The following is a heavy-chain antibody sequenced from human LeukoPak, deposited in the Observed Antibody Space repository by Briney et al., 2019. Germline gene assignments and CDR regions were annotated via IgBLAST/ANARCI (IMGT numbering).Heavy chain of an antibody. CDR2: ISAYNGNT. J-gene: IGHJ5*02. CDR3: ARDVEQLVGGNWFDP. D-gene: IGHD6-13*01. CDR1: GYTFTSYG. Sequence: ASVKVSCKASGYTFTSYGISWVRQAPGQGLEWMGWISAYNGNTNYAQKLQGRVTMTTDTSTSTAYMELRSLRSDGTAVYYCARDVEQLVGGNWFDPWGQGTLVTVSS. V-gene: IGHV1-18*01.